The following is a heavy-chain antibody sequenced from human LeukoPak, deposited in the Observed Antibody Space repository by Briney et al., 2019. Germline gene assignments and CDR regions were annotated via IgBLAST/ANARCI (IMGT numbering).Heavy chain of an antibody. CDR3: AREPYRRAPNYYYYGMDV. D-gene: IGHD1-14*01. Sequence: GGSLRLSCAASGFTFSSYGMHWVRQAPGKGLEWVAVIWYDGSIKYYADSVKGRFTISRDNSKNTLYLQMNSLRAEDTAVYYCAREPYRRAPNYYYYGMDVWGQGTTVTVSS. J-gene: IGHJ6*02. CDR1: GFTFSSYG. V-gene: IGHV3-33*08. CDR2: IWYDGSIK.